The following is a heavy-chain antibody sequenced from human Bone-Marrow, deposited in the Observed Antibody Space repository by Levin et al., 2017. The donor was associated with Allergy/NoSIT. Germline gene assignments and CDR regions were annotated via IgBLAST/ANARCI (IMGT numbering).Heavy chain of an antibody. D-gene: IGHD3-3*01. Sequence: SQTLSLTCTVSGGSISSSSYYWAWIRQPPGKGLEWIGSIYLSGSTYYNPSLKSRVTISLETSKNQFSLKLSSVAAADTAVYYCARGEWLLFSYWGQGTLVTVSS. CDR1: GGSISSSSYY. J-gene: IGHJ4*02. CDR3: ARGEWLLFSY. CDR2: IYLSGST. V-gene: IGHV4-39*07.